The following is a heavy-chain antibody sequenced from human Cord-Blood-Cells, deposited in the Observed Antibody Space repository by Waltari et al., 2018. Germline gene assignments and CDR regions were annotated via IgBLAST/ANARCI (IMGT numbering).Heavy chain of an antibody. V-gene: IGHV3-74*01. D-gene: IGHD3-10*01. Sequence: EVQLVESGGGLVQPGGSLRLSCAASGFTFSSYWMHWVRQAPGKGLVGVSLINSDGSSTSYADSVKGRFTISRDNAKNMLYLQMNSLRAEDTAVYYCAHGSGSYYDYWGQGTLVTVSS. J-gene: IGHJ4*02. CDR2: INSDGSST. CDR3: AHGSGSYYDY. CDR1: GFTFSSYW.